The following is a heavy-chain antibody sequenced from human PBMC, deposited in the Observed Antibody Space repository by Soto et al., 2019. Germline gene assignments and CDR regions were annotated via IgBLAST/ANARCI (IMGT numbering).Heavy chain of an antibody. Sequence: SETLSLTCNVSGVSVTRGTYYWSWVRQPPGERLEWIGYISYGGSTNYNPSLKSRVTISADTSKNQVSLILTSVTAADTAIYYCARGLAYCGGDCPWGQGTLVTVSS. CDR2: ISYGGST. CDR3: ARGLAYCGGDCP. D-gene: IGHD2-21*02. V-gene: IGHV4-61*01. J-gene: IGHJ5*02. CDR1: GVSVTRGTYY.